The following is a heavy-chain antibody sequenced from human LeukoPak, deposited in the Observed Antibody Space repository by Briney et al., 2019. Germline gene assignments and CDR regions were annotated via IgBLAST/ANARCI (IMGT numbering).Heavy chain of an antibody. D-gene: IGHD4-11*01. J-gene: IGHJ6*03. CDR1: DDSITMYY. CDR3: ARGRVSSGTWYSTYYYFFYMDF. Sequence: SETLSLTCTVSDDSITMYYWTWLRQPPGKGLEWIGYVDHTGSTKFNPSLNGRVSISRDTSNNFFSLRLRSVTAADTAVYFCARGRVSSGTWYSTYYYFFYMDFWGKGTTVTVSS. V-gene: IGHV4-59*01. CDR2: VDHTGST.